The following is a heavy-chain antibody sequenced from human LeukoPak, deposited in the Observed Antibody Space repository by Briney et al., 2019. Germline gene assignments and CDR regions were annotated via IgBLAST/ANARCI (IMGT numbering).Heavy chain of an antibody. CDR3: ARIDSGY. CDR1: GGSISSSSYY. D-gene: IGHD3-10*01. J-gene: IGHJ4*02. CDR2: IYYSGST. Sequence: PSETLSLTCTVSGGSISSSSYYWGWIRQPPGKGLEWIGSIYYSGSTYYNPALRSRVTISVDTSKNQFPRKLSSVTAADTTVYYCARIDSGYWGQGTLVTVSS. V-gene: IGHV4-39*01.